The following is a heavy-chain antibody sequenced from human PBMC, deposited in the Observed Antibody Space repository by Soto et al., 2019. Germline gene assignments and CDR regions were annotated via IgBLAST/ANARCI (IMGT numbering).Heavy chain of an antibody. D-gene: IGHD6-19*01. CDR3: ARDRGYSSGWYEPDGGY. CDR1: GFTFSSYA. J-gene: IGHJ4*02. V-gene: IGHV3-23*01. Sequence: GGSLRLSCAASGFTFSSYAMSWVRQAPGKGLEWVSAISGSGGSTYYADSVKGRFTISRDNSKNTLYLQMNSLRAEDTAVYYCARDRGYSSGWYEPDGGYWGQGTLVTVSS. CDR2: ISGSGGST.